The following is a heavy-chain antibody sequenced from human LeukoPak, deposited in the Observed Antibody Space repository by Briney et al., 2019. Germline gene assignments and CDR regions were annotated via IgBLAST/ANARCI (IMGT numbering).Heavy chain of an antibody. CDR1: GGTFSSYA. Sequence: SVKVSCKASGGTFSSYAISWVRQAPGQGLEWMGGIIPIFGTANYAQKFQGRVTITTDESTSTAYMELSSLRSEDTAVYYCARGERXRGYSYDIDYWGQGTLVTVSS. V-gene: IGHV1-69*05. J-gene: IGHJ4*02. CDR3: ARGERXRGYSYDIDY. CDR2: IIPIFGTA. D-gene: IGHD5-18*01.